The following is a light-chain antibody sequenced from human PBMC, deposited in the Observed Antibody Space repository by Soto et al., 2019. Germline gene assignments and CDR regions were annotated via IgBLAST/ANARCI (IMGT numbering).Light chain of an antibody. V-gene: IGKV3-15*01. CDR2: GAS. J-gene: IGKJ1*01. Sequence: VRPQSPATLSVSPVYMSKTSCLASQSVSSDLAWYQPKPGQDPRFLISGASTRATGIPARFSGSGSGKEFNLTISSLQSEDFAVYYCQQYNNWPWTFGQGTKVDIK. CDR1: QSVSSD. CDR3: QQYNNWPWT.